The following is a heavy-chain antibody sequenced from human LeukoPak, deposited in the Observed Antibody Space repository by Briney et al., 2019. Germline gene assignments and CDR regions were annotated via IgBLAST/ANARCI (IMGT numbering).Heavy chain of an antibody. CDR3: ATRPYCYYMDV. CDR1: GGSFSGYY. J-gene: IGHJ6*03. V-gene: IGHV4-34*01. D-gene: IGHD6-6*01. CDR2: INHSGST. Sequence: KPSETLSLTCAVYGGSFSGYYWSWIRQPPGKGLEWIGEINHSGSTNYSPSLKSRVTISVNTSKNQFSLKLSSVTAADTAVYYCATRPYCYYMDVWGKGTTVTVSS.